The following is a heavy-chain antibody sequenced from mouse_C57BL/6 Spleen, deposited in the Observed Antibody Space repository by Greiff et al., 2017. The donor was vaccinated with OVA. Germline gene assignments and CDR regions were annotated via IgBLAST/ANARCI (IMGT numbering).Heavy chain of an antibody. CDR3: ARGDDYGYWYFDV. D-gene: IGHD2-4*01. V-gene: IGHV1-47*01. J-gene: IGHJ1*03. CDR2: FHPYNDDT. CDR1: GYTFTTYP. Sequence: VQRVESGAELVKPGASVKMSCKASGYTFTTYPIEWMKQNHGKSLEWIGNFHPYNDDTKYNEKFKGKATLTVEKSSSTVYLELSRLTSDDSAVYYCARGDDYGYWYFDVWGTGTTVTVSS.